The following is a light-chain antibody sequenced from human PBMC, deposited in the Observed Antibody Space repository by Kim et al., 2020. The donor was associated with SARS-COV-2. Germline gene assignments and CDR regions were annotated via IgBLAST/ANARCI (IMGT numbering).Light chain of an antibody. CDR1: QSVSSY. Sequence: LSPGERAPLSCRASQSVSSYLAWYQQKPGQAPRLLIYDASNRATGIPARFSGSGSGTDFTLTISSLEPEDFAVYYCQQRSNWPPYTFGQGTKLEIK. V-gene: IGKV3-11*01. J-gene: IGKJ2*01. CDR3: QQRSNWPPYT. CDR2: DAS.